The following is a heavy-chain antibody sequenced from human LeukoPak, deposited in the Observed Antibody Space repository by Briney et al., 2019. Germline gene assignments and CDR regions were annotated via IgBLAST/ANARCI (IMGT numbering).Heavy chain of an antibody. CDR1: GFTFTSYA. D-gene: IGHD3-22*01. CDR3: ARAMMVVANLWGVYDY. V-gene: IGHV3-23*01. J-gene: IGHJ4*02. Sequence: GGALRVSCAASGFTFTSYAMSWVRQAPGKGLEWVSGLIGSGGTTYYAETVKGRFTISRDNSKTTLYLQMDSLRAEETAVYFCARAMMVVANLWGVYDYWGQGTLVPVSS. CDR2: LIGSGGTT.